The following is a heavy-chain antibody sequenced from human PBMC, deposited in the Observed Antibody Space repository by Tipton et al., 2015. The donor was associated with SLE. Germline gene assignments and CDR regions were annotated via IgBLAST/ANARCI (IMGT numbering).Heavy chain of an antibody. Sequence: TLSLTCTVSGGSISSSSYYWGWIRQPPGKGLEWIGSIYHRGNTYYNPSLKSRVTISVDTSKNQFSLKLSSVTAADTAVYYCARGQGYYDFWSGYYKNYYYMDVWGKGTTATVSS. CDR1: GGSISSSSYY. CDR3: ARGQGYYDFWSGYYKNYYYMDV. CDR2: IYHRGNT. J-gene: IGHJ6*03. V-gene: IGHV4-39*07. D-gene: IGHD3-3*01.